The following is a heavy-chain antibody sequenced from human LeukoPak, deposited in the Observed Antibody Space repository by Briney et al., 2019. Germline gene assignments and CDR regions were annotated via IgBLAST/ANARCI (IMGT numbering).Heavy chain of an antibody. CDR3: ARDDSSGYYYMPDY. CDR2: ISSSSSYI. J-gene: IGHJ4*02. V-gene: IGHV3-21*01. Sequence: ESLRLSCAASGFTFSSYSMNWVRQAPGKGLEWVSSISSSSSYIYYADSVKGRFTISRDNAKNSLYVQMNSLRAEDTAVYYCARDDSSGYYYMPDYWGQGTLVTV. CDR1: GFTFSSYS. D-gene: IGHD3-22*01.